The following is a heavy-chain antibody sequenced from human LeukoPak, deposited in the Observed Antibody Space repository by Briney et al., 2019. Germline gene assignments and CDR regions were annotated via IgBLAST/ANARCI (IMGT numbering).Heavy chain of an antibody. CDR2: ISYDGSNQ. J-gene: IGHJ4*02. CDR3: ARHHPPSPPYSGYEPFFDY. D-gene: IGHD5-12*01. V-gene: IGHV3-30*19. CDR1: GFTFSSYG. Sequence: GGSLRLSCAASGFTFSSYGMHWVRQAPGKGLEWVALISYDGSNQYYADSVKGRFTISRDNSKNTLYLQMSSLRAEDTAVYYCARHHPPSPPYSGYEPFFDYWGQGILVTVSS.